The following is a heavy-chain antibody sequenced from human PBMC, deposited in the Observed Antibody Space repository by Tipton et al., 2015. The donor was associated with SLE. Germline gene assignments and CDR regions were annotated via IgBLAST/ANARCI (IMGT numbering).Heavy chain of an antibody. Sequence: TLSLTCTVSGGSINTSDYFWGWIRQPPGKGLEWIGIVYYSGITYYNPSLQSRISMSVDASKNQFSLKLNSVTAADSAVFFCARQTATGPYNYYFDAMDVWGQGP. V-gene: IGHV4-39*07. CDR1: GGSINTSDYF. D-gene: IGHD1-1*01. CDR2: VYYSGIT. CDR3: ARQTATGPYNYYFDAMDV. J-gene: IGHJ6*02.